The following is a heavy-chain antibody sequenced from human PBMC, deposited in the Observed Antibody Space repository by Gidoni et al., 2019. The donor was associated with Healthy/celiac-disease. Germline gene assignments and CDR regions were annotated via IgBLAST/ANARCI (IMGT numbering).Heavy chain of an antibody. CDR1: GYTFTSYD. Sequence: QVQLVQSGAEVKKPGASVKVSCQASGYTFTSYDINWVRQATGQGLEWMGWMYPNSGNTGYAQKFQGRVTMTRNTSISTAYMELSSLRSEDTAVYYCAQESDSSGYYFYRWGQGTLVTVSS. CDR3: AQESDSSGYYFYR. V-gene: IGHV1-8*01. D-gene: IGHD3-22*01. CDR2: MYPNSGNT. J-gene: IGHJ4*02.